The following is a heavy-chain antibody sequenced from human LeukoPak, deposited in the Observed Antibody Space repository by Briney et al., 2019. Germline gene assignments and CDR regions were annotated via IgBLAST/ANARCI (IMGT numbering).Heavy chain of an antibody. CDR2: ISVYSGNT. CDR3: ARDGWSLGP. J-gene: IGHJ5*02. V-gene: IGHV1-18*01. Sequence: ASVNVSCTASGYTFGIYGVSWVRQAPGQGPEWMAWISVYSGNTEYAQKFQDRVTLTADTSTSTVYMELRSLRSDDTAVYYCARDGWSLGPWGQGTLVTVSS. CDR1: GYTFGIYG. D-gene: IGHD2-8*01.